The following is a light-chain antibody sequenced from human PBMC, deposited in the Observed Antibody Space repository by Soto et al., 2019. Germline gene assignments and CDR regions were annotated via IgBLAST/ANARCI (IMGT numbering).Light chain of an antibody. CDR2: GAS. Sequence: IHLNHSPSSLSGSMGDIVTITCRGSHGIINYLAWYQQKPGKAPKLLIYGASTLQGGVPSRFSGSGSGTDFTLTVSCLQPEDLSTSYCQQLFTYRPTFVPGTKVDIK. CDR1: HGIINY. V-gene: IGKV1-9*01. J-gene: IGKJ3*01. CDR3: QQLFTYRPT.